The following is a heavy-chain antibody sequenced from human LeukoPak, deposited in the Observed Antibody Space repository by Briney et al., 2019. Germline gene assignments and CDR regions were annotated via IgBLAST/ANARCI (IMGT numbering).Heavy chain of an antibody. V-gene: IGHV3-33*01. J-gene: IGHJ4*02. D-gene: IGHD4-17*01. CDR1: GFTFRGNG. CDR3: ARDQGTSVTAMVGGHFDY. CDR2: IWYDGSNR. Sequence: PGRSLRLSCAASGFTFRGNGMHWVRQAPGKGLEWVAIIWYDGSNRYYADSVKGRFTISRDYSKNTLFLQMNSLTAEDTAVYYCARDQGTSVTAMVGGHFDYWGPGTLVTVSS.